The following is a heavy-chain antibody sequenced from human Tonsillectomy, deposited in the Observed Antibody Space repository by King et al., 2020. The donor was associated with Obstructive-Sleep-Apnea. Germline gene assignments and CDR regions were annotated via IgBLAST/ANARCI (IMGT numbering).Heavy chain of an antibody. CDR2: INDRGTT. Sequence: QVQLQQWGAGLLKPSETLSLNCAVFGGSFSHYFWSWIRQPPGKGLEWIGEINDRGTTSYNPSLKNRVTISVDTSNNEFYLQLSSVTAADTAVYYCARLSHNSVFGSGSPIPWGQGTLVIVSS. V-gene: IGHV4-34*01. J-gene: IGHJ5*02. CDR1: GGSFSHYF. CDR3: ARLSHNSVFGSGSPIP. D-gene: IGHD3-10*01.